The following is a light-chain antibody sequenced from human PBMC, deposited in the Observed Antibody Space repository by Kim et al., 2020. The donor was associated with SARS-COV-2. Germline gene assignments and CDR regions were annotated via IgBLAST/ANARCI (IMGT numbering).Light chain of an antibody. J-gene: IGKJ2*01. Sequence: SPGERATRSCRASQTVHTNLAWYQQKPGQAPRLLIHGASTRATGIPARFTGSGSGTDFTLTISSVQSEDFAVYYCQQYNNWPPYTFGQGTKLEI. V-gene: IGKV3-15*01. CDR2: GAS. CDR1: QTVHTN. CDR3: QQYNNWPPYT.